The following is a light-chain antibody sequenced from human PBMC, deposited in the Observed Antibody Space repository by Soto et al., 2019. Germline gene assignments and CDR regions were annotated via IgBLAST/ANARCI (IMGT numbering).Light chain of an antibody. J-gene: IGLJ2*01. CDR1: TSNIGSNT. Sequence: QSVLTQPPSASGTPGQRVTISCSGSTSNIGSNTVNWYHHLPGTAPKLLIYSHNQRPSGVPDRFSGSRSGTSASLAISGLQSDDEADYYCAALDDSLNGVVFGGGTQLTVL. CDR2: SHN. V-gene: IGLV1-44*01. CDR3: AALDDSLNGVV.